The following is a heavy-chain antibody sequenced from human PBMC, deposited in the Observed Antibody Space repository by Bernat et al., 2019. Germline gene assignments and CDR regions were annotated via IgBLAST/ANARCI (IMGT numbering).Heavy chain of an antibody. CDR2: ISCSVGST. CDR1: GFTFSSYA. D-gene: IGHD3-10*01. CDR3: AKGFGVPPFDP. V-gene: IGHV3-23*01. J-gene: IGHJ5*02. Sequence: EVQLLESGGGLVQPGGSLRLSCAASGFTFSSYARSWVRQAPGKGLEWVSAISCSVGSTYYAESVKGRFTISRDNSKNTLYLQMNSLSAEDTAVYYCAKGFGVPPFDPWGQGTLVTVSS.